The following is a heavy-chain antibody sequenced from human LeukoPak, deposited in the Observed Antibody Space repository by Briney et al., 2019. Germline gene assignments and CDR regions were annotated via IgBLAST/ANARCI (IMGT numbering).Heavy chain of an antibody. J-gene: IGHJ2*01. Sequence: ASVKVSCKASGFTFTRSAVQWVRQARGQRLEWIGWIVVGSGNTKYAQTFQERVTITRDMSTSTAYMELSSLRSEDTAVYYCSAGFGSSWHDCYFDLWGRGTLVTVSS. CDR3: SAGFGSSWHDCYFDL. CDR1: GFTFTRSA. D-gene: IGHD6-13*01. CDR2: IVVGSGNT. V-gene: IGHV1-58*01.